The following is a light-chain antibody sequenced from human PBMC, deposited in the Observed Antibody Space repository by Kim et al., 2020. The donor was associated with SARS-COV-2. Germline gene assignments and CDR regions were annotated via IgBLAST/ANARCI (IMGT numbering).Light chain of an antibody. CDR2: KAS. Sequence: DIQMTQSPSSLSVSVGDRVTITCRASQSINIWLAWYQQKPGKAPKLLIYKASSLESGVPSRFSGSGSGTEFTLTISSLQPEDFATYYCQQYNNYSLTFGGGTQVEIK. V-gene: IGKV1-5*03. J-gene: IGKJ4*01. CDR3: QQYNNYSLT. CDR1: QSINIW.